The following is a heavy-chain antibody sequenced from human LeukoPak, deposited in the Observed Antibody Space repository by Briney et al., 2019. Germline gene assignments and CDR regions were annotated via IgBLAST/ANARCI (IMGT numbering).Heavy chain of an antibody. CDR1: AFTFSSYW. V-gene: IGHV3-7*01. Sequence: PGGSLRLSCAASAFTFSSYWMSWVRQAPGKGLEWVANIKHDGSEKYFVDSVTGRFTISRANAKTSLYLQMNSLRAEDTAVYYCARDLAPYDSSGYYRYWGQGTLVTVSS. CDR2: IKHDGSEK. D-gene: IGHD3-22*01. J-gene: IGHJ4*02. CDR3: ARDLAPYDSSGYYRY.